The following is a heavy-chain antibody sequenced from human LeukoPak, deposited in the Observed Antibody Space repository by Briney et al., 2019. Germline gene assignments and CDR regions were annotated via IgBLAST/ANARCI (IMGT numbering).Heavy chain of an antibody. D-gene: IGHD3-22*01. J-gene: IGHJ4*02. CDR2: IYHSGST. V-gene: IGHV4-59*12. CDR3: AKDPDSSGYYGLGGGY. Sequence: SETLSLTCTVSGGSINNYYWSWIRQPPGKGLEWIGYIYHSGSTTYNPSLKSRVTISVDTSKNQFSLKLSSVTAADTAVYYCAKDPDSSGYYGLGGGYWGQGTLVTVSS. CDR1: GGSINNYY.